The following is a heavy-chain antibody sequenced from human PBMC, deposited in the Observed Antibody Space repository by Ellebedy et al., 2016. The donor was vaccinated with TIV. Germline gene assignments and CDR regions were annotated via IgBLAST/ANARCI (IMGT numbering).Heavy chain of an antibody. D-gene: IGHD1-26*01. V-gene: IGHV5-10-1*01. CDR2: IDPSDSYT. CDR1: GYTFTSYW. Sequence: GESLKISCKGSGYTFTSYWITWVRQMPGKGLEWMVRIDPSDSYTNYSQSFQGHVTISADKSISTAYLQWSSLKASDTAMYYCARRGDWFDPWGQGTLVTVSS. CDR3: ARRGDWFDP. J-gene: IGHJ5*02.